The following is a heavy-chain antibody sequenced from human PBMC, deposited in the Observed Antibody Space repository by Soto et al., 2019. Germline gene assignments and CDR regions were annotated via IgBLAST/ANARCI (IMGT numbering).Heavy chain of an antibody. CDR1: GGSISSSNW. D-gene: IGHD3-10*01. V-gene: IGHV4-4*02. CDR2: IYYSGST. CDR3: ARRYGSSFDY. Sequence: SETLSLTCAVSGGSISSSNWWSWVRQPPGKGLEWIGYIYYSGSTNYNPSLKSRVTISVDTSKNQFSLKLSSVTAADTAVYYCARRYGSSFDYWGQGTLVTVSS. J-gene: IGHJ4*02.